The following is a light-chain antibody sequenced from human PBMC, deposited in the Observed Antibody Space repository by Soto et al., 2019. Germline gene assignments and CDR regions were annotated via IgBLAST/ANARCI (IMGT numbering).Light chain of an antibody. V-gene: IGLV1-47*01. Sequence: VLTQPPSASGTPGQRVTISCSGSSSNLGSNFGYWYQQVPGTAPKLLIYKNDQRPSGVPDRFSGSKSGTSASLAISGLRSEDESDYFCASWDDSVGGPVFGGGTKLTVL. J-gene: IGLJ3*02. CDR3: ASWDDSVGGPV. CDR2: KND. CDR1: SSNLGSNF.